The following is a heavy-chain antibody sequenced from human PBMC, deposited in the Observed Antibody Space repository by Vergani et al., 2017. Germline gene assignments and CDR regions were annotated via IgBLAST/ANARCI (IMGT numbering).Heavy chain of an antibody. CDR3: TRVYPHYGSGREDWFDP. J-gene: IGHJ5*02. V-gene: IGHV1-69*01. D-gene: IGHD3-10*01. CDR2: IIPIFGTA. Sequence: QVQLVQSGAEVKKPGSSVKVSCKASGGTFSSYAITWVRQAPGQGLEWIGGIIPIFGTANYAQKSQGRVTITAYEFTSTAYMELSSLRSEDTAVYYCTRVYPHYGSGREDWFDPWSQGTLVTVSS. CDR1: GGTFSSYA.